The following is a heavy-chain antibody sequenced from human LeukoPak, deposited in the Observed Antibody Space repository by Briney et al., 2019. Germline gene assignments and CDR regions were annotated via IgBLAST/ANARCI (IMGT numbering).Heavy chain of an antibody. J-gene: IGHJ6*02. Sequence: GRSLRLSCAASGFTFSSYGMHWVRQAPGKGLEWVSVIYSGGSTYYADSVKGRFTISRDNSKNTLYLQMNSLRAEDTAIYYCARDGDHTYYYYGMDVWGQGTTVTVSS. V-gene: IGHV3-66*01. CDR2: IYSGGST. CDR3: ARDGDHTYYYYGMDV. CDR1: GFTFSSYG. D-gene: IGHD3-3*01.